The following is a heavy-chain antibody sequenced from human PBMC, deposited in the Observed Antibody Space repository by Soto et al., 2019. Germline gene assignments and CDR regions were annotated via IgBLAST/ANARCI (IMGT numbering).Heavy chain of an antibody. Sequence: SVKVSCKASGGTFSSYAISWVRQAPGQGLEWMGGIIPIFGTANYAQKFQGRVTITADESTSTAHMELSSLRSEDTAVYYCARSEYYYDSSGYYLNYFDYWGQGTLVTVSS. D-gene: IGHD3-22*01. CDR2: IIPIFGTA. CDR3: ARSEYYYDSSGYYLNYFDY. CDR1: GGTFSSYA. V-gene: IGHV1-69*13. J-gene: IGHJ4*02.